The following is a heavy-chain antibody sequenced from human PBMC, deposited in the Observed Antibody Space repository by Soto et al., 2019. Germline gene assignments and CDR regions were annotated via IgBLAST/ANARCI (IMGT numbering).Heavy chain of an antibody. CDR1: GFTVSSNY. V-gene: IGHV3-66*01. D-gene: IGHD1-20*01. Sequence: GSLRLSCAASGFTVSSNYMSWVRQAPGKGLEWVSVIYSGGSTYYADSVKGRFTISRDNSKNTLYLQMNSLRAEDTAVYYCARVWYLSRVFDYWGQGTLVTVSS. CDR3: ARVWYLSRVFDY. J-gene: IGHJ4*02. CDR2: IYSGGST.